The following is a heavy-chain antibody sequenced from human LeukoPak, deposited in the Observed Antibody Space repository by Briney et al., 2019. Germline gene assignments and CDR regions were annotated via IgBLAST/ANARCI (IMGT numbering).Heavy chain of an antibody. V-gene: IGHV4-4*09. D-gene: IGHD1-7*01. CDR1: GGSISSYY. Sequence: SGTLSLTCTVSGGSISSYYWSWIRQPPGKGLEWIGYIYTSGSTNYNPSLKSRVTISVDTSKNQFSLKLSSVTAADTAVYYCARLYQLHNWNLWFSPENWFDPWGQGTLVTVSS. CDR3: ARLYQLHNWNLWFSPENWFDP. CDR2: IYTSGST. J-gene: IGHJ5*02.